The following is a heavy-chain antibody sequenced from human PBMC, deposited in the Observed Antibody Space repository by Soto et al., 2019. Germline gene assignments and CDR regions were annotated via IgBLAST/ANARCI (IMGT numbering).Heavy chain of an antibody. V-gene: IGHV3-23*01. CDR3: AKNGQWLATPPEA. CDR1: GFSFGTFV. J-gene: IGHJ4*02. Sequence: GGSLRLSCAASGFSFGTFVMTWFRQAPGGGLEWVASITDSGYTASYAETVEGRFTVSRDNSRNKLHLQMNDLRAEDTATYYCAKNGQWLATPPEAWGQGTLVTVSS. D-gene: IGHD6-19*01. CDR2: ITDSGYTA.